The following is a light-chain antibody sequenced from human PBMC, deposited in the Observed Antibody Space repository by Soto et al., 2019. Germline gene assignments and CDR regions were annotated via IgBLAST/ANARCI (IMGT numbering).Light chain of an antibody. CDR3: QQLNSYPPT. J-gene: IGKJ4*01. CDR2: AAS. CDR1: QGISSY. Sequence: IQLTQSPSSLSASVGDRVTITCRASQGISSYLAWCQQKPGKAPNLLIYAASTLQRGVPSRFSGSGSGTDFTLTISSLQPEDFATYYCQQLNSYPPTFGGGTKVDIK. V-gene: IGKV1-9*01.